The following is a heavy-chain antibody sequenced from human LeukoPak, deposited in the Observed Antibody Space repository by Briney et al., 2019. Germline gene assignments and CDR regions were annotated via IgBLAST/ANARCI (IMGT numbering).Heavy chain of an antibody. Sequence: PGGSLRLSCAASGFTFSDYYMSWVRQAPGKGLEWVSYINRSSRYTNYADSVKGRFTISRDNAKNSLFLQMNRPRAEDTAVYYCARVDILTDTTAKLYYFDYWGQGTLVTVSS. CDR1: GFTFSDYY. CDR3: ARVDILTDTTAKLYYFDY. V-gene: IGHV3-11*05. D-gene: IGHD3-9*01. CDR2: INRSSRYT. J-gene: IGHJ4*02.